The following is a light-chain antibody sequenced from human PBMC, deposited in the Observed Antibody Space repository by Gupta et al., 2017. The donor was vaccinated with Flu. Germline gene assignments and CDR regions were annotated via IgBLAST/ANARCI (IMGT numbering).Light chain of an antibody. CDR3: QQLNNYPLT. J-gene: IGKJ4*01. CDR1: EGIGDF. Sequence: DLPLTQSPSLLSASVGDRVTITCRAGEGIGDFLAWYQQKPGKDPKLRIFAASTLESGVPSRFSGSGSGTEFTLTINNLQPEDFATYYCQQLNNYPLTFGGGTKVEV. V-gene: IGKV1-9*01. CDR2: AAS.